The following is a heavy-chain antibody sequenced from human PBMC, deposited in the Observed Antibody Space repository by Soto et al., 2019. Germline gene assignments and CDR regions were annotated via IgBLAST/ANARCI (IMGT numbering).Heavy chain of an antibody. Sequence: EVQLLESGGGLVQPGGSLRLSCAASGFSFTSYAMSWVRQAPGKGLEWVSAISGSGGSAYYADSVKGRFTISRDNSRNTLDLQMDSLRVEDTAVYYCAGVRAQVDYWGQGTLVTVSS. V-gene: IGHV3-23*01. J-gene: IGHJ4*02. CDR2: ISGSGGSA. D-gene: IGHD3-10*01. CDR3: AGVRAQVDY. CDR1: GFSFTSYA.